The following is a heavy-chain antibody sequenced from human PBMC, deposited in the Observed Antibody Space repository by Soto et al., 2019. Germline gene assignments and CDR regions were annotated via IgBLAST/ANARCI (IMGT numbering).Heavy chain of an antibody. V-gene: IGHV4-61*08. CDR1: GGSISSGGYY. CDR3: ARLGYYDGSGSYPAWFDP. CDR2: IYYSGST. D-gene: IGHD3-10*01. J-gene: IGHJ5*02. Sequence: SETPSLTCAVPGGSISSGGYYWRWIPQPPGKRLEWIGYIYYSGSTNYNSSLKSRVTISVDTSKNQFSLKLGSVTAADTAVYYCARLGYYDGSGSYPAWFDPWGQGTLVTVSS.